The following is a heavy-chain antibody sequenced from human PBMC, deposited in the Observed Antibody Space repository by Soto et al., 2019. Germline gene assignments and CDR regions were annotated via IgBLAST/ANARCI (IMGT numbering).Heavy chain of an antibody. V-gene: IGHV3-23*01. CDR2: ISGSGGST. CDR1: GFTFSSYA. CDR3: AKWSKGDYYYDSSCYYYHWFEP. Sequence: GGSLRLSCAASGFTFSSYAMSWVRQAPGKGLEWVSAISGSGGSTYYADSVKGRFTISRDNSKNTLYLQMNSLRAEDTAVYYCAKWSKGDYYYDSSCYYYHWFEPWGQGTLVTVSS. D-gene: IGHD3-22*01. J-gene: IGHJ5*02.